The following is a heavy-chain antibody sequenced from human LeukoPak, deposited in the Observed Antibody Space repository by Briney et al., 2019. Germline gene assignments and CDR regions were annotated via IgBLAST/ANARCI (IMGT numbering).Heavy chain of an antibody. CDR1: GYTFTSYD. CDR3: ARGYRNWNDKVLAY. CDR2: ISPNSGGT. J-gene: IGHJ4*02. V-gene: IGHV1-2*02. D-gene: IGHD1-1*01. Sequence: GASVKVSCKASGYTFTSYDINWVRQAPGQGLEWMGWISPNSGGTNYAQKFQGRVTMTRDTSISTAYMELSRLRSDDTAVYYCARGYRNWNDKVLAYWGQGTLVTVSS.